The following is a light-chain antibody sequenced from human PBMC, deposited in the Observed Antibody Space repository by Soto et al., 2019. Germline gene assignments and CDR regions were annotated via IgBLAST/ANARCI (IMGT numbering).Light chain of an antibody. CDR3: CSYARPNNWYV. V-gene: IGLV2-8*01. Sequence: QSVLSQPPSASGSPGQSVTISCTGTSSDVGGYKYVSWYQQLPGKAPKLIIFEVNKRPSGVPDRFSGSKSGNTASLTVSGLQAEDEADYYCCSYARPNNWYVFGIGTKVTVL. CDR2: EVN. CDR1: SSDVGGYKY. J-gene: IGLJ1*01.